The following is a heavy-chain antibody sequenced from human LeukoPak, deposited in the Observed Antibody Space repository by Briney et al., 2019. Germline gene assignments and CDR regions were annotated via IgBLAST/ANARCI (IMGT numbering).Heavy chain of an antibody. CDR3: ARMSGYCSRTSCYTPPFDY. V-gene: IGHV3-7*01. CDR2: IKQDGSER. D-gene: IGHD2-2*02. J-gene: IGHJ4*02. CDR1: GFTFSSYW. Sequence: GGSLRLSCAASGFTFSSYWMSWVRQAPGKGLDGVANIKQDGSERYYVDSVKGRFTISRDNAKNSLYLQMNSLRAGDTAVYYCARMSGYCSRTSCYTPPFDYWGQGTLVTVSS.